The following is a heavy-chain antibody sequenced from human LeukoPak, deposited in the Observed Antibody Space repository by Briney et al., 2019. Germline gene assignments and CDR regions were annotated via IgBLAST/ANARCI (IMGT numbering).Heavy chain of an antibody. Sequence: GGSLRLPCAASGFTFDDYAMHWVRQAPGKSLEWVSLIGGDGDNTYYADSVKGRFTISRDNSKNSMYLQMNSLRTEDTAFYYCAKDFGGSYRTGYYYFYGMDVWGQGTTVTVSS. CDR2: IGGDGDNT. CDR3: AKDFGGSYRTGYYYFYGMDV. D-gene: IGHD1-26*01. J-gene: IGHJ6*02. CDR1: GFTFDDYA. V-gene: IGHV3-43*02.